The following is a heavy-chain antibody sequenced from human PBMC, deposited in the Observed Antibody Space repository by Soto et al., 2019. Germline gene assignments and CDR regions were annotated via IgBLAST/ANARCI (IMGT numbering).Heavy chain of an antibody. Sequence: PSETLSLTCTVSGGSISSGDYYWIWIRQPPGKVLEWIGYIYYSGSTYYNLSLKSRVTISVDTSKNQFSLKLSSVTAADTAVYYCARERQYYDILTGYSFFDYWGQGTLVTVSS. V-gene: IGHV4-30-4*01. D-gene: IGHD3-9*01. CDR1: GGSISSGDYY. J-gene: IGHJ4*02. CDR3: ARERQYYDILTGYSFFDY. CDR2: IYYSGST.